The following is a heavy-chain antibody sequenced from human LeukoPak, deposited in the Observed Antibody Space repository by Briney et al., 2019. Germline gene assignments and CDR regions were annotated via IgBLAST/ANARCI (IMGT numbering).Heavy chain of an antibody. CDR2: IYTSGST. Sequence: KPSETLSLTCTVSGGSISSYYWSWIRQPAGKGLEWIGRIYTSGSTNYNPSLKSRVTMSVDTSKNQFSLKLSSVTAADTAVYYCAREESQGGYDPVYFDLWGRGTLVTVSS. CDR3: AREESQGGYDPVYFDL. V-gene: IGHV4-4*07. CDR1: GGSISSYY. J-gene: IGHJ2*01. D-gene: IGHD5-12*01.